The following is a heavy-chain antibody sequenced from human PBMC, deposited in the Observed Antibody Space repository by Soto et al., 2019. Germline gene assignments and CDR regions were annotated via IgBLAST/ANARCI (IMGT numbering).Heavy chain of an antibody. J-gene: IGHJ4*02. CDR1: GGSVSSGDYF. V-gene: IGHV4-31*03. CDR2: VSHIGST. Sequence: SETLSLTSTVSGGSVSSGDYFLTWIRQSPGKGLEWIGYVSHIGSTYYNPSLKSRVTISVDTSKNQFSLKLSSVTAADTAVYYCARDVVALDYWGQGTLVTVSS. CDR3: ARDVVALDY. D-gene: IGHD2-15*01.